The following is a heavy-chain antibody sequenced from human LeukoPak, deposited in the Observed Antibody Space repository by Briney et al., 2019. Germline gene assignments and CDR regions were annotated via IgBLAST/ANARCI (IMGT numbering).Heavy chain of an antibody. Sequence: ASVKVSRKASAYTFTGYYMHWVRQAPGQGLEWMGWINPTSGGTNYAQKFQGRVTMTRATSISTAYMELSRRRSGDTAVYYCARVRGYDSSGYLPPFLDYWGQGTLVTVSS. CDR1: AYTFTGYY. D-gene: IGHD3-22*01. CDR3: ARVRGYDSSGYLPPFLDY. J-gene: IGHJ4*02. CDR2: INPTSGGT. V-gene: IGHV1-2*02.